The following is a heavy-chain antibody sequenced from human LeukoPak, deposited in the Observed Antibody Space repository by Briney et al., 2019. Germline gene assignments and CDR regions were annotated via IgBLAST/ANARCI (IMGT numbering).Heavy chain of an antibody. CDR1: GFTFDDYA. J-gene: IGHJ3*02. CDR3: ACRITMVRGVYNACDM. CDR2: ISGDGGGT. D-gene: IGHD3-10*01. V-gene: IGHV3-43*02. Sequence: GGSLRLSCAASGFTFDDYAMHWVRQAPGKGLEWVSLISGDGGGTYYADSVKGRFTVSRANSKNSLYLQMNSLRTDDTALYYCACRITMVRGVYNACDMWGQGTMFTVSS.